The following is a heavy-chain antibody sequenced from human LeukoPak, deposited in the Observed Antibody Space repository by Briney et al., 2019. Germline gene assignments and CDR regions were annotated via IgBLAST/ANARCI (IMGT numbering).Heavy chain of an antibody. J-gene: IGHJ4*02. D-gene: IGHD1-26*01. CDR3: AQWAPHRPLNY. CDR1: GFAFRSYT. V-gene: IGHV3-23*01. Sequence: GGSLRLSCAASGFAFRSYTMSWVRQAPGKGLEWVSSISGSSDNTYHADSVKGRFTISRDNSKNTLCLRMNSLRVEDTAIYFCAQWAPHRPLNYWGQGTLVTVSS. CDR2: ISGSSDNT.